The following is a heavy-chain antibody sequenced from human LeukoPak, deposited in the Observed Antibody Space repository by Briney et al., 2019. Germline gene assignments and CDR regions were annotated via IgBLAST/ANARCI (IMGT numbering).Heavy chain of an antibody. V-gene: IGHV1-24*01. D-gene: IGHD3-22*01. J-gene: IGHJ4*02. CDR3: ATMVYDSSSLDY. Sequence: ASVKVSCKVSGYTLTELSMHWVRQAPGKGLEWMGGFDLEDGETIYAQKFQGRVTMTEDTSTDTAYMELSSLRSEDTAVYYCATMVYDSSSLDYWGQGTLVTVSS. CDR2: FDLEDGET. CDR1: GYTLTELS.